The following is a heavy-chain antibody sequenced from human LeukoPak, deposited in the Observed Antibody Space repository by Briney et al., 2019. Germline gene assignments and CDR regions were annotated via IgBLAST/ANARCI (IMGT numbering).Heavy chain of an antibody. D-gene: IGHD4-17*01. CDR2: LYADGKT. J-gene: IGHJ4*02. CDR1: GVTVSGNY. CDR3: TYGDYLLTY. V-gene: IGHV3-66*01. Sequence: PGGSLRLSCAASGVTVSGNYWHWVRQTPAKGLEWISILYADGKTLYADFVKGRFTFSRDSSKSTLHLQMNSLRAADTAIYFCTYGDYLLTYWGQGTLVSVSS.